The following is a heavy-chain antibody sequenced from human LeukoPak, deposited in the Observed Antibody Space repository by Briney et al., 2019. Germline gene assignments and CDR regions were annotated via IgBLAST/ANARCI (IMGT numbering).Heavy chain of an antibody. CDR3: ARDVVGTTLDY. V-gene: IGHV3-21*01. J-gene: IGHJ4*02. Sequence: GGSLRLSCVASGFAISFYNMNWVRQAPGKGLEWVSSISSSSSYIYYADSVKGRFTISRDNSKNTLYLQMNSLRAEDTAVYYCARDVVGTTLDYWGQGTLVTVSS. CDR1: GFAISFYN. D-gene: IGHD1/OR15-1a*01. CDR2: ISSSSSYI.